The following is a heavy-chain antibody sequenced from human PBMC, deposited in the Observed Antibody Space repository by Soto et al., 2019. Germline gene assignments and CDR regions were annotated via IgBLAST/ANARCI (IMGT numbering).Heavy chain of an antibody. CDR3: AREYIVVGASDAFDI. J-gene: IGHJ3*02. CDR2: IYYSGST. D-gene: IGHD1-26*01. CDR1: GGSISSGGYY. Sequence: SETLSLTCTVSGGSISSGGYYWSWIRQHPGKGLEWIGYIYYSGSTYYNPSLKSRVTISVDTSKNQFSLKLSSVTAADTAVYYFAREYIVVGASDAFDIWGQGTMVTVSS. V-gene: IGHV4-31*03.